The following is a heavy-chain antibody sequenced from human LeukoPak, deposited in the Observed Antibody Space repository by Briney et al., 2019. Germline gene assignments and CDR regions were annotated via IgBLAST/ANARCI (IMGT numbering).Heavy chain of an antibody. Sequence: SETLSLTCAVYGGSFSGYYWSWIRQPPGKGLEWIGYIYYSGSTNYNPSLKSRVTISVDTSKNQFSLKLSSVTAADTAVYYCARDIRFLEWSDAFDIWGQGTMVTVSS. CDR2: IYYSGST. J-gene: IGHJ3*02. D-gene: IGHD3-3*01. V-gene: IGHV4-59*01. CDR1: GGSFSGYY. CDR3: ARDIRFLEWSDAFDI.